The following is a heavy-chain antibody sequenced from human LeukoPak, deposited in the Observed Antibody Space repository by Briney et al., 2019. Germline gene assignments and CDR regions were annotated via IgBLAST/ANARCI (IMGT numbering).Heavy chain of an antibody. Sequence: GESLKISCAASGFTFSSYWMSWVRQAPGKGLEWVANIKPDGSEKYYVDSVRGRFTISRDNAKNSLYLQMNSLRAEDTAVYYCRYSSRGGFDYWGQGTLVTVSS. CDR1: GFTFSSYW. J-gene: IGHJ4*02. CDR3: RYSSRGGFDY. D-gene: IGHD6-13*01. CDR2: IKPDGSEK. V-gene: IGHV3-7*01.